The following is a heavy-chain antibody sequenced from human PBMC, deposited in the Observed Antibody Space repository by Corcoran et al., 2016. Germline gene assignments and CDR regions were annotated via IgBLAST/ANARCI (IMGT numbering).Heavy chain of an antibody. V-gene: IGHV5-51*01. CDR3: AGRKDEYASWNYYKGFYD. J-gene: IGHJ4*02. Sequence: EVQLVQSGVEVKKPGESLKISCKGSGHSFTNYWIGWVRQMPGKGLEWMGIIYPDDSDTKYNPSFLGQVTISADKSLSTAYRQWRRLKASATAMYYCAGRKDEYASWNYYKGFYDWGQGTLVTVSS. D-gene: IGHD3-10*01. CDR1: GHSFTNYW. CDR2: IYPDDSDT.